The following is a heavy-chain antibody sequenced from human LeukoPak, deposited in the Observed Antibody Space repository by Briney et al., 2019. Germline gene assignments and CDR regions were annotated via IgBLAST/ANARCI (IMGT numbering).Heavy chain of an antibody. J-gene: IGHJ4*02. CDR3: TTDGGGFPGYFDY. CDR2: VKSKTDGGAT. V-gene: IGHV3-15*01. Sequence: ETLSLTCTVSGGSISTFHWSWVRQAPGKGLEWVGRVKSKTDGGATDYAAPVKGRFTLSRDDSKNTLYLQMNSLKTDDTAVYYCTTDGGGFPGYFDYWGQGTLVTVSS. CDR1: GGSISTFH. D-gene: IGHD3-16*01.